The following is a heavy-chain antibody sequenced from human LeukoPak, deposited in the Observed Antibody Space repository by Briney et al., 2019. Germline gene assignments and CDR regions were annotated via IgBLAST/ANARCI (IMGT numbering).Heavy chain of an antibody. V-gene: IGHV3-21*04. CDR3: ARVYGNWFGEEGYYYYMDV. D-gene: IGHD3-10*01. CDR2: IDSSGGYM. J-gene: IGHJ6*03. Sequence: GGSLRLSCEASGFTFNTYSMNWARQAPGKGLEWVSSIDSSGGYMFYADSVKGRFIISRDNAKNSLYLQMNSLRAEDTALYYFARVYGNWFGEEGYYYYMDVWGKGTTVTVSS. CDR1: GFTFNTYS.